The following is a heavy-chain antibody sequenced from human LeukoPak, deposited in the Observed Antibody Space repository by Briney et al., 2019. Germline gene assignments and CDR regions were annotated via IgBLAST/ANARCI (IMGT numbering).Heavy chain of an antibody. J-gene: IGHJ4*02. D-gene: IGHD6-19*01. CDR1: GYHFTSYG. CDR2: ISAYNGNT. V-gene: IGHV1-18*01. CDR3: ARVVWEQWLSCLDY. Sequence: ASVKVLCKASGYHFTSYGIRWVPQAPGQGLEGMGWISAYNGNTNYAQKLQGRVTMTTDTSTSTAYMELRSLRSDDTAVYYCARVVWEQWLSCLDYWGQGTLVTVSS.